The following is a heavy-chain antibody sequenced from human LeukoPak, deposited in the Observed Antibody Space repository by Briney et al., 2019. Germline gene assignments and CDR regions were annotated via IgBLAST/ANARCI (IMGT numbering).Heavy chain of an antibody. V-gene: IGHV3-49*04. Sequence: GGSLRLSCAASGFTFSSYGMSWVRQAPGKGLEWVGFIRSKTYGATAEYVASVKGRFTISRDDSKSIVYLQMNSLKTEDTALYYCTTDSLIYYFDSRGYHRWGQGTLVTVSS. CDR2: IRSKTYGATA. D-gene: IGHD3-22*01. CDR1: GFTFSSYG. J-gene: IGHJ5*02. CDR3: TTDSLIYYFDSRGYHR.